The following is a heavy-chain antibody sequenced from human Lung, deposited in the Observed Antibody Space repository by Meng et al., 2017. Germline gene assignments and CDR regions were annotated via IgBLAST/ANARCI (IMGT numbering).Heavy chain of an antibody. Sequence: QGQVKRSGPCPVKPSQTLCLPCTVSGGSISRHNYSWSWVRQPPGKGLEWSGHIYNRGSTYYNPSLRSRITISVDTSKNQFSLKLSSVTAADTAVYYCARGQKGYFDLWGRGTLVTVSS. V-gene: IGHV4-30-4*01. CDR1: GGSISRHNYS. CDR2: IYNRGST. J-gene: IGHJ2*01. CDR3: ARGQKGYFDL.